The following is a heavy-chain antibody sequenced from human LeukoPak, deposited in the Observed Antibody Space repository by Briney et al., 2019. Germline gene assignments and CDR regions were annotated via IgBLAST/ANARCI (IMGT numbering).Heavy chain of an antibody. CDR2: IYYSGST. J-gene: IGHJ4*02. Sequence: PSETLSLTCTVSGGSISSYYWSCIRQPPGKGLECIGYIYYSGSTNYNPSLKSRVTMSVDTSKNQFSLKLSSVTAADTAVYYCARLRIERYYDRSGYYVDYWGQGTLVTVSS. D-gene: IGHD3-22*01. V-gene: IGHV4-59*01. CDR1: GGSISSYY. CDR3: ARLRIERYYDRSGYYVDY.